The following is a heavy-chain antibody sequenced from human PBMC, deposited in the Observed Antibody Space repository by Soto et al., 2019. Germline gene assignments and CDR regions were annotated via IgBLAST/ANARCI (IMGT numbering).Heavy chain of an antibody. CDR2: IYYSGST. Sequence: TLSLTCTVSGGSISSGDYYWSWIRQPPGKGLEWIGYIYYSGSTYYNPSLKSRVTISVDTSKNQFSLKLSSVTAADTAVYYCARTYYYYYGMDVWGQGTTVTVSS. J-gene: IGHJ6*02. CDR3: ARTYYYYYGMDV. CDR1: GGSISSGDYY. V-gene: IGHV4-30-4*01.